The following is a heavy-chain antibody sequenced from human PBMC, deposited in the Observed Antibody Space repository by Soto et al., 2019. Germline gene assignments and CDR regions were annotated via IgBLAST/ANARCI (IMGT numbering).Heavy chain of an antibody. D-gene: IGHD1-26*01. J-gene: IGHJ3*01. Sequence: SETLSLTCTDSGASIRNDNFYWSYLRQRPGKGLEWIGYISYIGYTSYHPSLKSRVIISVDPSNNQFSLTLNSVTAADTAVYYCARLTYSGSYPGWGQGTMVTVSS. V-gene: IGHV4-31*03. CDR2: ISYIGYT. CDR3: ARLTYSGSYPG. CDR1: GASIRNDNFY.